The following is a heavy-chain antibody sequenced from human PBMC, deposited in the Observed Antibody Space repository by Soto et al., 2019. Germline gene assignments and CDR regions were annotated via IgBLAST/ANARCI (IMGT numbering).Heavy chain of an antibody. J-gene: IGHJ4*02. CDR3: ASTYSGSYSWFDY. Sequence: SCKASGGTFSSYAISWVRQAPGQGLEWMGGIIPIFGTANYAQKFQGRVTITADESTSTAYMELSSLRSEDTAVYYCASTYSGSYSWFDYWGQGTLVTVSS. CDR2: IIPIFGTA. CDR1: GGTFSSYA. V-gene: IGHV1-69*01. D-gene: IGHD1-26*01.